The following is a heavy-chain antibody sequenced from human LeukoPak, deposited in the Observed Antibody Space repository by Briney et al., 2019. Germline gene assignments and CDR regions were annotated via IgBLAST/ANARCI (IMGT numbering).Heavy chain of an antibody. V-gene: IGHV3-20*04. D-gene: IGHD1-26*01. CDR1: GFTFDDYV. J-gene: IGHJ3*02. CDR2: INRKGGRK. CDR3: ARDGTSDAFDI. Sequence: GGSLTLSCAASGFTFDDYVMNWVRQAPGKGLEWVSSINRKGGRKGYVDSVKGRFTVSSDKAKHSLYLQMNSLRGEDTALYYCARDGTSDAFDIWGQGTMVTVSS.